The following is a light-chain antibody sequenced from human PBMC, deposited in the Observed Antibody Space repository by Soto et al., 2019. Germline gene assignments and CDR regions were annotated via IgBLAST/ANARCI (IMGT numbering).Light chain of an antibody. CDR1: QSISSY. V-gene: IGKV1-39*01. CDR3: QQYDTLPPYT. J-gene: IGKJ2*01. Sequence: DIQMTQSPSSLSASVGDRVTITCRASQSISSYLNWYQQKPGKAPKLLIYDASSLQPGVPSRFSGSGSGTDFTLTIRSLQPGDFASYYCQQYDTLPPYTFGQGTKVDIK. CDR2: DAS.